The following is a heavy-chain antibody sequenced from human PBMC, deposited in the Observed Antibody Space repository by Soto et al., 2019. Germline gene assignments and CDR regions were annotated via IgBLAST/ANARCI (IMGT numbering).Heavy chain of an antibody. J-gene: IGHJ6*02. V-gene: IGHV1-69*13. CDR1: GGTFSSYA. CDR3: ARATAMVRTGDYYYGMDV. Sequence: SVKVSCKASGGTFSSYAISWVRQAPGQGLEWMGGIIPIFGTANYAQKFQGRVTITADESTSTAYMELSSLRSEDTAVYYCARATAMVRTGDYYYGMDVWGQGTTVTVSS. D-gene: IGHD5-18*01. CDR2: IIPIFGTA.